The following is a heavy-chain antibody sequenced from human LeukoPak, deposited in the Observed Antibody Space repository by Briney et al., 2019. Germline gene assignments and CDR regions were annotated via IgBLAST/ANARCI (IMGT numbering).Heavy chain of an antibody. CDR1: GGSMNNNY. D-gene: IGHD3-16*02. CDR3: ARGTLRLGDLSLSNYFDP. Sequence: PSETLSLTCTVSGGSMNNNYWSWIRQPAGKGLEWVGRIHSSGSTNYSPSLKSRVTMSVDTSKNQFSLKLSSVTAADTALYYCARGTLRLGDLSLSNYFDPWGQGTLVTVSS. V-gene: IGHV4-4*07. CDR2: IHSSGST. J-gene: IGHJ5*02.